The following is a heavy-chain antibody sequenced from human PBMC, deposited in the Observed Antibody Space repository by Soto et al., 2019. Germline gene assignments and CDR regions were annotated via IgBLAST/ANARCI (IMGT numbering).Heavy chain of an antibody. Sequence: QVQLVQSGAEVKKPGASVKVSCKASGYTFTSYGISWVRQAPGQGLEWMGWISAYNGNTNYAQKLQGRVTMTTDTSTSTAYMELRGLRSDDTAVYYCARVIAVDGTYYYGRDVGGQWTTVTVAS. D-gene: IGHD6-19*01. CDR1: GYTFTSYG. CDR3: ARVIAVDGTYYYGRDV. CDR2: ISAYNGNT. V-gene: IGHV1-18*04. J-gene: IGHJ6*02.